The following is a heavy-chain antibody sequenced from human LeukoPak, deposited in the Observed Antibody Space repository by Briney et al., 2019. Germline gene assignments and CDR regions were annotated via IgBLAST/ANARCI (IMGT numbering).Heavy chain of an antibody. V-gene: IGHV5-51*01. CDR3: ARRDGYAVDY. CDR2: IHPGDSET. Sequence: GESLKISCKASGYRFTSYWIGWVRQMPGKGLECMGIIHPGDSETRYSPSFQGQVTISADKSISTAYLQWSSLKASDTAMYYCARRDGYAVDYWGQGTLVTVSS. J-gene: IGHJ4*02. D-gene: IGHD5-24*01. CDR1: GYRFTSYW.